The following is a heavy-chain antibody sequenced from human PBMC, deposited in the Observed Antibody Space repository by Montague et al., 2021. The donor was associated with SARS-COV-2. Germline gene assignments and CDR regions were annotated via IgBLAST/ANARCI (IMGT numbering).Heavy chain of an antibody. D-gene: IGHD3-16*02. CDR3: TRDYRSIVGDGLDI. CDR2: ISTSAYTT. J-gene: IGHJ3*02. CDR1: GFTFSNYD. Sequence: RLSCAASGFTFSNYDMNWVRQAPGKGPEWTSYISTSAYTTSYAGSVKGRFTISRDNGKNSLYLQVNSLRVEDTAVYYCTRDYRSIVGDGLDIWGQGTKVTVSS. V-gene: IGHV3-48*03.